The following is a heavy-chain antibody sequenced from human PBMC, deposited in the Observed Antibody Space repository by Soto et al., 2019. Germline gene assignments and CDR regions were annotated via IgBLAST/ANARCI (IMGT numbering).Heavy chain of an antibody. CDR3: ARDPSSSWYVRLDY. D-gene: IGHD6-13*01. J-gene: IGHJ4*02. CDR1: GDSVSSNSAA. CDR2: TYYRSKWYN. V-gene: IGHV6-1*01. Sequence: PAQTLSLTCVISGDSVSSNSAAWNWIRQSPSRGLEWLGRTYYRSKWYNDYAVSVKSRITINPDTSKNQFSLQLNSVTPEDTAVYFCARDPSSSWYVRLDYWGQGTLVTVSS.